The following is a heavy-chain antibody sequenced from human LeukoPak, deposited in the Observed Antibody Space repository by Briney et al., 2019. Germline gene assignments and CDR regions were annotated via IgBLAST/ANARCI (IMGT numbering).Heavy chain of an antibody. V-gene: IGHV3-9*03. CDR3: AKDTAATRREAFDI. CDR1: GFTFDDHA. CDR2: ISWNSDSI. D-gene: IGHD6-13*01. Sequence: GGSLRLSCEASGFTFDDHAMHWVRQAPGKGLEWVSGISWNSDSIGYADSVKGRFTISRDNAKNSLYLQMNSLRPEDMALYYCAKDTAATRREAFDIWGQGTMVTVSS. J-gene: IGHJ3*02.